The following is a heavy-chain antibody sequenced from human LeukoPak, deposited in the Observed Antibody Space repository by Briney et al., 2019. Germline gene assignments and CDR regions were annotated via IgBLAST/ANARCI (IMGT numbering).Heavy chain of an antibody. CDR3: ARDGRIAAAGPASNPHWYFDL. D-gene: IGHD6-13*01. CDR2: IYSGGST. Sequence: GGSLRLSCAASGFTVSSNYMSWVRQAPGKGLEWVSVIYSGGSTYYADSVKGRFTISRDNSKNTLYLQMNSLRAEDTAVYYCARDGRIAAAGPASNPHWYFDLWGRGTLVTVSS. V-gene: IGHV3-53*01. CDR1: GFTVSSNY. J-gene: IGHJ2*01.